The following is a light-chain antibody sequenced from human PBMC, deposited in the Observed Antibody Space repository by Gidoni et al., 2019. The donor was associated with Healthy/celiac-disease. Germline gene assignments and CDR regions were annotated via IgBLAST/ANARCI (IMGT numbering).Light chain of an antibody. CDR1: QSLLHSNGYNN. J-gene: IGKJ4*01. CDR2: LDS. Sequence: DIVMTQSPPSLPVTPGEPAPISCRSSQSLLHSNGYNNLDWYLQKPVQSPQLLIYLDSNRASGVPDRFSVSGSGTDFTLKISRVEAEDVGVYYCMQALQTPLTFGGGTKVEIK. CDR3: MQALQTPLT. V-gene: IGKV2-28*01.